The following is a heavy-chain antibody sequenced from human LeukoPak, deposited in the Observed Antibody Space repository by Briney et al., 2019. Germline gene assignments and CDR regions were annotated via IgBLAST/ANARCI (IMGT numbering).Heavy chain of an antibody. Sequence: GASVKVSCKASGYSFVLYGIGWVRQAPGEGPEWMGWISVSTGDTNYAQKFQGRVTMTADTSSSTAYMELRSLRSDDTAVYYCARENTLTIFGGNNWFDPWGQGTLVTASS. CDR3: ARENTLTIFGGNNWFDP. D-gene: IGHD3-3*01. CDR1: GYSFVLYG. J-gene: IGHJ5*02. CDR2: ISVSTGDT. V-gene: IGHV1-18*01.